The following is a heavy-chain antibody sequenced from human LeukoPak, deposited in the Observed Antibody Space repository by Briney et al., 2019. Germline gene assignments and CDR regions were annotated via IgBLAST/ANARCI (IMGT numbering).Heavy chain of an antibody. J-gene: IGHJ4*02. CDR3: VKDNLDRSGHNLDY. V-gene: IGHV3-43*01. CDR1: GFTFDDYT. D-gene: IGHD3-22*01. Sequence: GGSLRLSCAASGFTFDDYTMHWVRQGPGKGLEWVSLISWDGGERYYADSVKGRFTISRDNSKNSLYLQMNSLRSEDSALYYCVKDNLDRSGHNLDYWGQGTLVTVSS. CDR2: ISWDGGER.